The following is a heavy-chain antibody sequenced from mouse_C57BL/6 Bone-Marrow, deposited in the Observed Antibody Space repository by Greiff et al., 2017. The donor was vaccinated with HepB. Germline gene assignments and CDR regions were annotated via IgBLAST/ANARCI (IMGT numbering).Heavy chain of an antibody. J-gene: IGHJ2*01. Sequence: QVQLQQPGAELVRPGTSVKLSCKASGYTFTSYWMHWVKQRPGQGLEWIGVIDPSDSYTNYNQKFKGKATLTVDTSSSTAYMQLSSLTSEDSAVYYCARMPHYYGSYYFDYWGQGTTLTGSS. CDR2: IDPSDSYT. CDR1: GYTFTSYW. D-gene: IGHD1-1*01. V-gene: IGHV1-59*01. CDR3: ARMPHYYGSYYFDY.